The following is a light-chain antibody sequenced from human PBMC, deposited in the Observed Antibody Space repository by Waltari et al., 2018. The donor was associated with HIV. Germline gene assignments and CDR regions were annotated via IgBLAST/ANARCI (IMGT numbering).Light chain of an antibody. V-gene: IGKV3-20*01. Sequence: EIVLTQSPGTLSLSPGERATLSCRTSESVSSSYLAWYQQKPCQAPRLLIYGASTRATDSPDRFSGSGSGTDFTLTISRLEPEDFAVYFCQLYSASITFGQGTRLEIK. J-gene: IGKJ5*01. CDR2: GAS. CDR3: QLYSASIT. CDR1: ESVSSSY.